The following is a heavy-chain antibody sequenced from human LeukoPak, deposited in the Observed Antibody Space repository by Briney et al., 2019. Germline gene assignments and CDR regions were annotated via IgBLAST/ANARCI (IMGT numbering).Heavy chain of an antibody. V-gene: IGHV3-21*01. Sequence: GGSLRLSCAASGFTFSSYNMNWVRQAPGKGLEWVSSISGDSGYISYADSVRGRFTISRDNAMNSLYLQMNSLRVEDTAVYYCAIIGSSWSFDYWGQGTRVTVSS. CDR1: GFTFSSYN. J-gene: IGHJ4*02. CDR2: ISGDSGYI. D-gene: IGHD6-13*01. CDR3: AIIGSSWSFDY.